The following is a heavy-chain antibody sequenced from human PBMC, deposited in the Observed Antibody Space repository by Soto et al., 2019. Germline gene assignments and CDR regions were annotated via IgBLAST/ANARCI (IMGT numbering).Heavy chain of an antibody. CDR3: AHRQSLILLLFDY. CDR1: GFSLSTSGVG. J-gene: IGHJ4*02. V-gene: IGHV2-5*02. CDR2: IYWDDNK. Sequence: QNTLKESGPTPVKPTQTLTLTCTFSGFSLSTSGVGVDRVRQPPGKTLVWLALIYWDDNKRYSPALKSWLTITKDTSKIQVVLTMTNMVTVDRATYYCAHRQSLILLLFDYWGQGTLVTVSS. D-gene: IGHD2-21*01.